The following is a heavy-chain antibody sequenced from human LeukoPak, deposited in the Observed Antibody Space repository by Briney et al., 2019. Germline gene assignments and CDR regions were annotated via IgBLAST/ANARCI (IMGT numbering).Heavy chain of an antibody. V-gene: IGHV5-51*01. D-gene: IGHD1/OR15-1a*01. J-gene: IGHJ3*02. CDR1: GYSFTSYW. CDR2: IYPGDSDT. Sequence: GESLKISCEGSGYSFTSYWIGWVRQLPGQGLEWMGIIYPGDSDTRYSPSFQGQVTISADKSISTAYLQWSSLKASDTAMYYCARPMEQKRGDAFDIWGQGTMVTVSS. CDR3: ARPMEQKRGDAFDI.